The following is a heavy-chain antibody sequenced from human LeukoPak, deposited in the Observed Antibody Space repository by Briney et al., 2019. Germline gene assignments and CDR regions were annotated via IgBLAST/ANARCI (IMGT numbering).Heavy chain of an antibody. J-gene: IGHJ3*02. CDR1: GGSISSYY. Sequence: SETLSLTCTVSGGSISSYYWSWIRKPAGKGLEWIGRIYTSGSTNYNPSLKSRVTMSVDTSKNQFSLKLSSVTAADTAVYYSARDMAYSGSYHDAFDIWGQGTMVTVSS. CDR3: ARDMAYSGSYHDAFDI. V-gene: IGHV4-4*07. D-gene: IGHD1-26*01. CDR2: IYTSGST.